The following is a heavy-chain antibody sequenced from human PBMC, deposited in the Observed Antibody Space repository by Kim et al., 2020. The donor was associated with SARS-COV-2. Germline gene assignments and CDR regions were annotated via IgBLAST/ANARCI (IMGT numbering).Heavy chain of an antibody. Sequence: SETLSLTCTVSGDSISNNDYFWGWIRQPPGEGLEWIGSILYGGTTYYNPSLRSRVTISLDASKNQFSLRLPSVTAADTPVYYCARLGRLWFDAMDVWGQGTTVTVSS. J-gene: IGHJ6*02. CDR3: ARLGRLWFDAMDV. V-gene: IGHV4-39*01. CDR1: GDSISNNDYF. D-gene: IGHD3-10*01. CDR2: ILYGGTT.